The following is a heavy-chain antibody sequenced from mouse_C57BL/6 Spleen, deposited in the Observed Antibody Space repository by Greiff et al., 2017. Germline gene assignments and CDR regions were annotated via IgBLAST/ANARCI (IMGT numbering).Heavy chain of an antibody. D-gene: IGHD1-1*01. CDR2: IYPGDGDT. CDR1: GYAFSSSW. CDR3: ARWALITTVVARYFDV. V-gene: IGHV1-82*01. Sequence: VQLQQSGPELVKPGASVKISCKASGYAFSSSWMNWVKQRPGKGLEWIGRIYPGDGDTNYNGKFKGKATLTADKSSSTAYMQLSSLTSEDSAVYFCARWALITTVVARYFDVWGTGTTVTVSS. J-gene: IGHJ1*03.